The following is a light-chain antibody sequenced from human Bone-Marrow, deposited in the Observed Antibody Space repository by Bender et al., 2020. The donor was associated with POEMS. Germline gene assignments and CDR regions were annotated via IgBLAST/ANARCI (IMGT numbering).Light chain of an antibody. V-gene: IGLV2-11*01. J-gene: IGLJ3*02. CDR3: AAWDAGLSGGV. Sequence: QSALTQPRSVSGSPGQSVTISCTGTSSDVGGYNYVSWYQQHPDKVPKLIIYDVSKRPPGVPDRFPGSKSGNTASLTISGLQAEDEADYYCAAWDAGLSGGVFGGGTKLTVL. CDR1: SSDVGGYNY. CDR2: DVS.